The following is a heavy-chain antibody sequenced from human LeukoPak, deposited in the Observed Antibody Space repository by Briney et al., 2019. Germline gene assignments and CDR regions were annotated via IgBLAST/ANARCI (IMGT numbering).Heavy chain of an antibody. Sequence: PGGSLRLSCAASGFTFSDHYMAWVRQAPGKGLEWVGRTRNKANSYTTEYAASVKGRFTISRDDSKNSLYLQMNSLKTEDTAVYYCAREYYDFWSGYYYYYYGMDVWGQGTTVTVSS. J-gene: IGHJ6*02. V-gene: IGHV3-72*01. CDR2: TRNKANSYTT. CDR3: AREYYDFWSGYYYYYYGMDV. D-gene: IGHD3-3*01. CDR1: GFTFSDHY.